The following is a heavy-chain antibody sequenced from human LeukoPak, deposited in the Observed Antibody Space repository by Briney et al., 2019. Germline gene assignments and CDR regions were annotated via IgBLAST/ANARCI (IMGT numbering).Heavy chain of an antibody. CDR2: MSPNSGNT. CDR1: GYTFTSYD. V-gene: IGHV1-8*01. CDR3: ARAHYDILTGYTGVLNY. J-gene: IGHJ4*02. Sequence: ASVKVSCKASGYTFTSYDINWVRQATGQGLEWMGWMSPNSGNTGYAQKFQGRVTMTRNTSISTAYMELSSLRSEDTAVYYCARAHYDILTGYTGVLNYWGQGTLVTVSS. D-gene: IGHD3-9*01.